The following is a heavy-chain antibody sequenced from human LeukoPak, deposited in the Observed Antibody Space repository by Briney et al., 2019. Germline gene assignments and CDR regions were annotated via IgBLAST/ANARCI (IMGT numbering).Heavy chain of an antibody. CDR3: AREGCSGGNCYSGYYFDY. D-gene: IGHD2-15*01. V-gene: IGHV1-69*04. Sequence: SVKVSCKASGGTFSSYAISWVRQAPGQGLEWMGRIIPILGIANYAQKFQGRVTITADKSTSTAYMELSSLRSEDTAVYYCAREGCSGGNCYSGYYFDYWGQGTLVTVSS. CDR1: GGTFSSYA. J-gene: IGHJ4*02. CDR2: IIPILGIA.